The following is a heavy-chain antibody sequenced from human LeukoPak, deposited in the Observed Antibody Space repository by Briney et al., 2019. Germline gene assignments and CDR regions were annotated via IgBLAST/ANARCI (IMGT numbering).Heavy chain of an antibody. J-gene: IGHJ4*02. CDR1: GGFISSYY. CDR2: IYYSGST. V-gene: IGHV4-59*08. D-gene: IGHD6-19*01. Sequence: PSETLSLTCTVSGGFISSYYWSWIRQSPGKGLEWIGYIYYSGSTNYNPSLRSRVTISVDTSKSQFSLKLSSVTAADTAVYYCARGDSGWYWDYWGQGTLVTVSS. CDR3: ARGDSGWYWDY.